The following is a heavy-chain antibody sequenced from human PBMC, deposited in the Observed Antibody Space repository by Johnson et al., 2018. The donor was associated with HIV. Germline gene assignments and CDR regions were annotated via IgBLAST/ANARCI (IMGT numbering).Heavy chain of an antibody. D-gene: IGHD3-22*01. Sequence: VQLVESGGGLVKPGGSLRLSCAASGFTFSNAWMSWVRQAPGKGLEWVSGINWNGGITGYADSVKGRFTISRDNAKNSLYLQMNSLRAEDTAVYYCARGGRGVRITMIVVVPNDAFDIWGQGTMVTVSS. CDR2: INWNGGIT. CDR3: ARGGRGVRITMIVVVPNDAFDI. V-gene: IGHV3-20*04. J-gene: IGHJ3*02. CDR1: GFTFSNAW.